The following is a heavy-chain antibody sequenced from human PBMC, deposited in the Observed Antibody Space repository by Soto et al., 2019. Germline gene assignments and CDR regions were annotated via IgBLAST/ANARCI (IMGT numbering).Heavy chain of an antibody. CDR2: ISSGGTT. CDR1: GFNVNSSY. Sequence: ESGGGLIQPGGSLRLSCAASGFNVNSSYMTWIRQAPGKGLQWVADISSGGTTKYADSVRGRFSISRDMSKNTLYLQMNSLRVEDTAIYSCARQFPSDNYGNRLDPWGQGTLVTVSA. J-gene: IGHJ5*02. V-gene: IGHV3-53*01. D-gene: IGHD4-17*01. CDR3: ARQFPSDNYGNRLDP.